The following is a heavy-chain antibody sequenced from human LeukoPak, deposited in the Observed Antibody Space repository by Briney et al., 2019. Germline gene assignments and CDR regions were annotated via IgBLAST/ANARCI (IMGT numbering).Heavy chain of an antibody. CDR2: INPSGGST. CDR3: ARAPYYDSSGYYFHYYYGMDV. V-gene: IGHV1-46*01. Sequence: ASVKVSCKASGYTFTSYYMHWVRQAPGQGLEWMGIINPSGGSTSYAQKFQGRVTMTRDTSTSTAYMELSSLRSEDTAVYYCARAPYYDSSGYYFHYYYGMDVWGQGTTVTVSS. D-gene: IGHD3-22*01. J-gene: IGHJ6*02. CDR1: GYTFTSYY.